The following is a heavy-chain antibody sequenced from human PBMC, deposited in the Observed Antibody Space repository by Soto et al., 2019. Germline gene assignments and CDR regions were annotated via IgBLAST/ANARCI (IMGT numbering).Heavy chain of an antibody. D-gene: IGHD3-16*02. CDR1: GFTFSSSG. CDR3: ARRVPYRLYIDY. CDR2: IWYDGSNK. J-gene: IGHJ4*02. V-gene: IGHV3-33*01. Sequence: GGSLRLSCAASGFTFSSSGMHWVRQAPGKGLEWVAVIWYDGSNKYYADSVKGRFTISRDNSKNTLYLQMNSLRAEDTAVYYCARRVPYRLYIDYWGQGTLVTVSS.